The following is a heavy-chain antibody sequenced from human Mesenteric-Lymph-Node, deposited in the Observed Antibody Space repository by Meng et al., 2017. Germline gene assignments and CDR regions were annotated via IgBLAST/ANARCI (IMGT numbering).Heavy chain of an antibody. Sequence: QVQLQESGPGLVKPSQTLSLTCTVSGGSISSGGYYWSWIRQHPGKGLEWIGYIYYSGSTYYNPSLKSLVTISIDTSKNQFSLNLRSVTAADTAVYYCARVSSGWDYFDYWGQGTLVTVSS. CDR2: IYYSGST. V-gene: IGHV4-31*01. J-gene: IGHJ4*02. CDR3: ARVSSGWDYFDY. CDR1: GGSISSGGYY. D-gene: IGHD6-19*01.